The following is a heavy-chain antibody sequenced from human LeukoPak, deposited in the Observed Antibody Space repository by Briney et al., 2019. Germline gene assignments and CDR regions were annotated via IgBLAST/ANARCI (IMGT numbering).Heavy chain of an antibody. V-gene: IGHV7-4-1*02. CDR3: ARDSRADYFDY. CDR1: RYAFTRYS. J-gene: IGHJ4*02. CDR2: INTNTGNP. Sequence: ASVKVSCKASRYAFTRYSINWVRQAPGQGLEWMGRINTNTGNPTYAQGFTGRFVFSLDTSVSTAYLQISSLTAEDTAVYYCARDSRADYFDYWGQGTLVTISS.